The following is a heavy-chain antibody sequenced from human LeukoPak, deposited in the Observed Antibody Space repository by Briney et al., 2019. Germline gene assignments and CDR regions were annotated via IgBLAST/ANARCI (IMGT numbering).Heavy chain of an antibody. J-gene: IGHJ4*02. CDR2: IYYSGST. Sequence: PSETLSLTCTVSGGSISSYYWSWIRQPPGKGLEWIGYIYYSGSTNYNPSLKSRVTISIGTSKNQFSLKLNSVTAADTAVYYCARGRTGEIDYWGQGTLVTVSS. V-gene: IGHV4-59*12. CDR1: GGSISSYY. CDR3: ARGRTGEIDY. D-gene: IGHD1-14*01.